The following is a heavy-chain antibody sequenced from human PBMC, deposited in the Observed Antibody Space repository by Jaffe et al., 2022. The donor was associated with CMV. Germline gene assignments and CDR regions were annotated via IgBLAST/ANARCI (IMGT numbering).Heavy chain of an antibody. D-gene: IGHD1-1*01. CDR3: ARLEALEGGVRLRYYFAY. V-gene: IGHV4-39*01. Sequence: QLQLQESGPGLVKPSETLSLTCTVSGGSIRSSSSYWGWVRQPPGKGLEWIGNIYYSGSTYYNPSLKSRVTISIDTSKNQFSLKLTSVTAPDTAVYYCARLEALEGGVRLRYYFAYWGQGTLVTVSS. CDR2: IYYSGST. CDR1: GGSIRSSSSY. J-gene: IGHJ4*02.